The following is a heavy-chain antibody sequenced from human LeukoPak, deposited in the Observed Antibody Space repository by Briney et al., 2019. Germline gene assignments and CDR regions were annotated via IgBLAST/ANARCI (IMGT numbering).Heavy chain of an antibody. CDR2: ISYDGSNK. J-gene: IGHJ6*02. D-gene: IGHD3-22*01. Sequence: GGSLRLSCAASGFTFSSYGMRWVRQAPDKGLEWVAVISYDGSNKYYADSVKGRFTISRDNSKNTLYLQMNSLRAEDTAVYYCAKDSLALADGSESDGMDVWGQGTTVTVSS. CDR3: AKDSLALADGSESDGMDV. V-gene: IGHV3-30*18. CDR1: GFTFSSYG.